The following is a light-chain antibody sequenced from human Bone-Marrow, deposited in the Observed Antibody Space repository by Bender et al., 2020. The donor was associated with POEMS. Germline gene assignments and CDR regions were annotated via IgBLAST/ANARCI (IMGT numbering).Light chain of an antibody. CDR1: SSDVGGYNL. CDR2: EDT. CDR3: AGWDDSLRGLA. Sequence: QSALTQPASVSGSPGQSITISCTGTSSDVGGYNLVSWYQHHPGKAPKVMIYEDTKRPSGVSNRFSGSKSGNTASLTISGLQAEDEADYYCAGWDDSLRGLAFGGGTKLTVL. J-gene: IGLJ2*01. V-gene: IGLV2-23*01.